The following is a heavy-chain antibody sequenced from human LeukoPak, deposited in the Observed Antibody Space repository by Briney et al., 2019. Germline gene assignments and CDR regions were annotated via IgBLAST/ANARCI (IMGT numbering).Heavy chain of an antibody. J-gene: IGHJ4*02. CDR1: GYTFTSYG. V-gene: IGHV1-18*01. Sequence: GASVKVSCKASGYTFTSYGISWVRQAPGQGLEWMGWISAYNGNTNYAQKLQGRVTMTTDTSTSTAYMELRSLRSDDTAVYYCARGAPGLFWSGYFDYWGQGTLVTVSS. CDR2: ISAYNGNT. CDR3: ARGAPGLFWSGYFDY. D-gene: IGHD3-3*01.